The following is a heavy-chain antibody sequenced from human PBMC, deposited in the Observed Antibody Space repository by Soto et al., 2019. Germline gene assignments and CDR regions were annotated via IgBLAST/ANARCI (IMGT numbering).Heavy chain of an antibody. CDR2: IHYSGSA. CDR1: GSSIIGYY. J-gene: IGHJ5*02. CDR3: ARGVGGSGINWFEP. D-gene: IGHD6-19*01. V-gene: IGHV4-59*12. Sequence: SETLSLTCTFSGSSIIGYYWTWIRQSPERGLEWIGYIHYSGSANYNPSLNSRLTMSVDRSKSQFSMELASVTAADTAVYYCARGVGGSGINWFEPWGQGTLVTVSS.